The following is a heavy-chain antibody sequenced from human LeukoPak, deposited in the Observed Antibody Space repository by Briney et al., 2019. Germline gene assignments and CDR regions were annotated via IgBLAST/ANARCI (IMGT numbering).Heavy chain of an antibody. V-gene: IGHV4-59*11. Sequence: SETLSLTCTISGDSITNQYWRWIRQPPGKGLEWIGLMSDSGKTKFHPSLMSRVTMSVDRSKNQVSLKLTSVTAADTAVYYCARVSLYDSSAAFFASYYYYMDVWGKGTTVTVSS. CDR1: GDSITNQY. D-gene: IGHD3-22*01. CDR3: ARVSLYDSSAAFFASYYYYMDV. CDR2: MSDSGKT. J-gene: IGHJ6*03.